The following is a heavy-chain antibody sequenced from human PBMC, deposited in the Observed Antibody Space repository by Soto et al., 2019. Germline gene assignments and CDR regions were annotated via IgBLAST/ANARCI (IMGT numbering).Heavy chain of an antibody. V-gene: IGHV3-23*01. CDR2: ISGSGGST. CDR3: AKDREVLLWFVEYRNWFDP. J-gene: IGHJ5*02. CDR1: GFTFSSYA. D-gene: IGHD3-10*01. Sequence: EVQLLESGGGLVQPGGSLRLSCAASGFTFSSYAMSWVRQARGKGLEWVSAISGSGGSTYYADSVKGRFTISRDNSKNTLYLQMNSLRAEATAVYYCAKDREVLLWFVEYRNWFDPWGQGTLVTVSS.